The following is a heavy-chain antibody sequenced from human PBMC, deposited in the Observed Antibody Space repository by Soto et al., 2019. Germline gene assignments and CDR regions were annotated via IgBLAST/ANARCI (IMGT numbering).Heavy chain of an antibody. CDR3: ARDLSGYDIYDY. V-gene: IGHV3-30*03. CDR2: MSYDGSNK. Sequence: QVQLVESGGGVVQPGRSLRLSCVASGFSFSSYGMHWVRQAPGKGLEWVAVMSYDGSNKYYADSVKGRFTISRDNSKNTLFLQMNSLRAEDMAVYYCARDLSGYDIYDYWGQGTLVTVSS. CDR1: GFSFSSYG. J-gene: IGHJ4*02. D-gene: IGHD3-9*01.